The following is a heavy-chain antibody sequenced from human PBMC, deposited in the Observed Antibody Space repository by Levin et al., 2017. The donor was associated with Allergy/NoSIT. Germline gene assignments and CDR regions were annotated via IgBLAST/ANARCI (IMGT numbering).Heavy chain of an antibody. Sequence: SPTLSLTCTVSGGSISSSRYYWGWIRQPPGKGLEWIGTIYYSGSTYYNPSLKSRVTISVDPSKNQLSLKLSSVTAADTAVYYCAGHDTHGPYYYYMDVWGKGTTVTVSS. CDR2: IYYSGST. J-gene: IGHJ6*03. CDR1: GGSISSSRYY. V-gene: IGHV4-39*01. CDR3: AGHDTHGPYYYYMDV.